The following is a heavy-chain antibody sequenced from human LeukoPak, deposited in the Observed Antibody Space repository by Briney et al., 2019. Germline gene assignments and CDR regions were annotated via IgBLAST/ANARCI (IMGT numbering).Heavy chain of an antibody. CDR1: RGSFSGYY. J-gene: IGHJ4*02. Sequence: SETLSLTCAVYRGSFSGYYWSWIRQPPGKGLEWIGQINHSGSTNYNPSLKSRVTISIDTSKNQFSLKLSSVTAADTAVYYCARASTSMLRGYYLDCWGQGTLVTVSS. CDR2: INHSGST. D-gene: IGHD3-10*01. V-gene: IGHV4-34*01. CDR3: ARASTSMLRGYYLDC.